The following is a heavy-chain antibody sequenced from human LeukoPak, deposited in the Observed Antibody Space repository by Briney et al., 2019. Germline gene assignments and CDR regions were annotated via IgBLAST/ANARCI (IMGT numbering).Heavy chain of an antibody. Sequence: PGGSLRLSCAASGFTFSSYAMSWVRQAPGKGLEWVSAISGSGGSTYYADSVEGRVTISRANSKKTLYLQMNSLRAEVTAVYYCSKKAHYYDGHFDYWGQGTLVTVSS. D-gene: IGHD3-22*01. J-gene: IGHJ4*02. CDR3: SKKAHYYDGHFDY. CDR2: ISGSGGST. CDR1: GFTFSSYA. V-gene: IGHV3-23*01.